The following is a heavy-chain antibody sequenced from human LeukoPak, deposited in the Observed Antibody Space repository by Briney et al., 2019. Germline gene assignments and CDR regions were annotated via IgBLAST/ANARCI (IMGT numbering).Heavy chain of an antibody. CDR2: IYTSGST. V-gene: IGHV4-61*02. J-gene: IGHJ6*02. Sequence: PSETLSLTCTVSGGSISSGSYYWSWIRQPAGKGLEWIGRIYTSGSTNYNPSLKSRVTIPVDTSKNQFSLKLSSVTAADTAVYYCARTGYYYYGMDVWGQGTTVTVSS. CDR3: ARTGYYYYGMDV. CDR1: GGSISSGSYY.